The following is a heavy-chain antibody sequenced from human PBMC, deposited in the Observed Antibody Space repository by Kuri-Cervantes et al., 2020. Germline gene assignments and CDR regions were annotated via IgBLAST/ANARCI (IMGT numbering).Heavy chain of an antibody. Sequence: ASVKVSCKASGYTFTGYAFSWVRQAPGQGLEWMGWVSAFSGYTNYAQNLQGRVTMTTDTSTNTTYMELRSLRSDDTAIYYCAREGGYCTGGVCYVDYWGQGTLVTVSS. V-gene: IGHV1-18*01. CDR2: VSAFSGYT. J-gene: IGHJ4*02. CDR1: GYTFTGYA. CDR3: AREGGYCTGGVCYVDY. D-gene: IGHD2-8*02.